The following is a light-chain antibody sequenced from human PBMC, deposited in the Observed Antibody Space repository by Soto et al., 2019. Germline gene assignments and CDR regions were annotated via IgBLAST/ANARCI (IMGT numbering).Light chain of an antibody. J-gene: IGKJ1*01. V-gene: IGKV3-20*01. Sequence: DIVLTQSPSTLSLSPGERAPLSCRASQSVSSYLAWYQQKPGQAPRLLIYGASSRPTGIPDRFSGSGSGTDFTLTISRLEPEDFAVYYCQQYGSSSTFGQGTKVDI. CDR2: GAS. CDR1: QSVSSY. CDR3: QQYGSSST.